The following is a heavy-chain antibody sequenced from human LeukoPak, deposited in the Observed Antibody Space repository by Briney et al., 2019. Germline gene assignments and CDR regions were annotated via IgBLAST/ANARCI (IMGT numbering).Heavy chain of an antibody. V-gene: IGHV3-23*01. J-gene: IGHJ4*02. Sequence: PGGSLRLSCAASGFTFSSYAMSWVRQAPGKGLEWVSAISGSGGSTYCADSVKGRFTISRDNSKNTLYLQMNSLRAEDAAVYYCAKDREGQQWLEMDYWGQGTLVTVSS. CDR2: ISGSGGST. CDR1: GFTFSSYA. CDR3: AKDREGQQWLEMDY. D-gene: IGHD6-19*01.